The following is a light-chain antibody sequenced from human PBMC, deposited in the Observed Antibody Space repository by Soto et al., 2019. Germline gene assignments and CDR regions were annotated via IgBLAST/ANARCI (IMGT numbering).Light chain of an antibody. J-gene: IGKJ1*01. CDR3: QQYGSSPWT. CDR1: QSVSSSW. V-gene: IGKV3-20*01. Sequence: EIVLTQSPGTLSLSPGERATLFCRASQSVSSSWLAWYQQKPGQAPRLFMYGASTRPTGNPDRFSGSGSGTDFTLTISRLEPEDFAVYYCQQYGSSPWTFGQGTKVEIK. CDR2: GAS.